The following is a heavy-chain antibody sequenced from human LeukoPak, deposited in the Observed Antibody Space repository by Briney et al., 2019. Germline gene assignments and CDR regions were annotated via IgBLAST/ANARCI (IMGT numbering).Heavy chain of an antibody. CDR1: GGSFSGYY. CDR2: INHSGST. J-gene: IGHJ6*03. CDR3: ARASAKLFAYYYYYMDV. V-gene: IGHV4-34*01. D-gene: IGHD3-10*01. Sequence: SETLSLTCAVYGGSFSGYYWSWIRQPPGKGLEWIGEINHSGSTNYNPSLKSRVTISVDTSKNQFSLKLSSVTGADTAVYYCARASAKLFAYYYYYMDVWGKGTTVTVSS.